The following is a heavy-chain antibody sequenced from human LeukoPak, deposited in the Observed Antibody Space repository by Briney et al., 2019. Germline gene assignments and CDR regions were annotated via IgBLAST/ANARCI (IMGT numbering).Heavy chain of an antibody. Sequence: ASVKVSCKASGYTFTGYYMHWVRQAPGQGLEWMGWISAYNGNTNYAQKLQGRVTMTTDTSTSTAYMELRSLRSDDTAVYYCARAVRGYSYNDAFDIWGQGTMVTVSS. D-gene: IGHD5-18*01. CDR3: ARAVRGYSYNDAFDI. V-gene: IGHV1-18*04. CDR2: ISAYNGNT. CDR1: GYTFTGYY. J-gene: IGHJ3*02.